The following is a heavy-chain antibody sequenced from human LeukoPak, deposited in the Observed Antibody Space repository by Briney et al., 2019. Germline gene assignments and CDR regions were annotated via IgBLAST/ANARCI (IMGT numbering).Heavy chain of an antibody. CDR1: GYTFTSYG. J-gene: IGHJ6*03. V-gene: IGHV1-18*01. CDR2: FSAYNGNT. D-gene: IGHD2-2*01. Sequence: ASVKVSCKASGYTFTSYGISWVRQAPGQGLEWMGWFSAYNGNTNYAQKLQGRVTMTTDTSTSTAYMELRSLRSDDTAVYYCARERIEVGEDYMDVWGKGTTVTVSS. CDR3: ARERIEVGEDYMDV.